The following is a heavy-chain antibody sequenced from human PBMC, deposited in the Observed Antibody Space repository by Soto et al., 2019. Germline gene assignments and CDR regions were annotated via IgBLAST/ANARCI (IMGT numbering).Heavy chain of an antibody. Sequence: QVQLVQSGAEVKNPGSSVKVSCKASGGTFGSYAISWVRQAPGQGLEWMGGIIPIPGTANYAQKFQGRVTIASDEYTSTAYMELSSLRSEDTAVYYCARSQGSSTSLEIYYYYYYGMDVWGQGTTVTVSS. CDR3: ARSQGSSTSLEIYYYYYYGMDV. J-gene: IGHJ6*02. CDR2: IIPIPGTA. V-gene: IGHV1-69*01. CDR1: GGTFGSYA. D-gene: IGHD2-2*01.